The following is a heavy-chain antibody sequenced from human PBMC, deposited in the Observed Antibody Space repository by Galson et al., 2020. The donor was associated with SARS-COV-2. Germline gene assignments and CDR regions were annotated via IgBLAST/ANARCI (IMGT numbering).Heavy chain of an antibody. CDR1: GGSINYYY. D-gene: IGHD6-19*01. CDR2: IYYTGSS. Sequence: ALETLSLTCNVSGGSINYYYWSWIRQSPGKGLEWIGYIYYTGSSKYNPSLESRVTISVDTAKNQFSLKLNSVTAADTAVYYCARHHSNGGWYEFDYWGQGTLVTVSS. V-gene: IGHV4-59*08. CDR3: ARHHSNGGWYEFDY. J-gene: IGHJ4*02.